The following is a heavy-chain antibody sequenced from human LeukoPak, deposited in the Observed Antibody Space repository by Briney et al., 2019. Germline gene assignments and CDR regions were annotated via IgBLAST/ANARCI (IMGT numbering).Heavy chain of an antibody. Sequence: SETLSLTCTVSGASINTTNFYWAWIRQPPGKGLESIGNIHYTGRTYSTASLNSRVTISMDTSKNQFSLKLTSVSAADTAVYYCARQGSMTRGGYWLDPWGRGTLVIVSS. CDR2: IHYTGRT. V-gene: IGHV4-39*01. CDR1: GASINTTNFY. D-gene: IGHD3-10*01. CDR3: ARQGSMTRGGYWLDP. J-gene: IGHJ5*02.